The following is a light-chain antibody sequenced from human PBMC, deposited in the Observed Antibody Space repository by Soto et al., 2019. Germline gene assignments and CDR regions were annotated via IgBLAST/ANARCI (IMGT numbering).Light chain of an antibody. CDR2: GAS. CDR1: PTVRSS. J-gene: IGKJ1*01. CDR3: QQYGGSPRT. V-gene: IGKV3-20*01. Sequence: IVLTHSPGALCLYTGGSVTLTCRASPTVRSSLAWYAQAPGQAPRLLISGASSRAADIPGMCSGSGAGTDFTLTISRLEPEDFAVYYCQQYGGSPRTSAQGTKVDI.